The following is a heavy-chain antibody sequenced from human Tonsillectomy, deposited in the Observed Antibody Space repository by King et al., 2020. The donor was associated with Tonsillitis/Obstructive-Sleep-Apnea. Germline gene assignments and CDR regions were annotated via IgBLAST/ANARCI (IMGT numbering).Heavy chain of an antibody. D-gene: IGHD3-3*01. CDR1: GGSFSGYY. V-gene: IGHV4-34*01. CDR2: INHSGST. J-gene: IGHJ4*02. Sequence: VQLQQWGAGLLKPSETLSLTCAVYGGSFSGYYWSWIRQPPGKGLEWIGEINHSGSTNYKPSLKSRVTISVDTSKNQFSLKLSSVTAADTAVYYCARRPHRITIFGVVTKKGGFEYWGQGTLVTVSS. CDR3: ARRPHRITIFGVVTKKGGFEY.